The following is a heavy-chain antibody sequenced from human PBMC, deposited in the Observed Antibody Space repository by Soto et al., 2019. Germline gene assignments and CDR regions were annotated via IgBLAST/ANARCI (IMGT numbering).Heavy chain of an antibody. CDR2: ISSSGST. CDR1: GDSIGGVGY. V-gene: IGHV4-31*03. Sequence: SETLSLTCTVSGDSIGGVGYWSWIRQFPGRGLEWIGCISSSGSTYYNPALNNRISLSLDTSQNQFSLKLLSVTAADTAIYCCARSGVTGIVIPSHWFDPWGQGTLVT. CDR3: ARSGVTGIVIPSHWFDP. J-gene: IGHJ5*02. D-gene: IGHD2-21*02.